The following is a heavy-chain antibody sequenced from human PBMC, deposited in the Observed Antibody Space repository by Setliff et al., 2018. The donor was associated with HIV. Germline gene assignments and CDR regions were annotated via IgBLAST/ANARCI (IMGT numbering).Heavy chain of an antibody. CDR3: ARGTMLVVAATPGRQWRAHFDY. CDR1: GGSISSSRNY. CDR2: VYYRGTT. Sequence: ETLSLTCTVSGGSISSSRNYWGWIRQPPGKGLEWIGSVYYRGTTYYNPSLKSRVTMSVDTSKNQFSLSLTSVTAADTAFYYCARGTMLVVAATPGRQWRAHFDYWGQGTLVTVSS. J-gene: IGHJ4*02. D-gene: IGHD2-15*01. V-gene: IGHV4-39*07.